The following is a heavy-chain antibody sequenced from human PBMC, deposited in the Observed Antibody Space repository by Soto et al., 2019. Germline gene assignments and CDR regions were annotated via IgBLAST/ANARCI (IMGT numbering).Heavy chain of an antibody. CDR3: AGGGDYFDY. J-gene: IGHJ4*02. CDR2: ISAYNGNT. Sequence: QVQLVQSGAEVKEPGASVKVSCKASGYTFTNHDISRVRQAPGQGLEWMGWISAYNGNTHSAQHPQGRVTMTTDTSSSTAYMELRSRISDDTAVYFCAGGGDYFDYWGRGTLVTVSS. V-gene: IGHV1-18*01. CDR1: GYTFTNHD.